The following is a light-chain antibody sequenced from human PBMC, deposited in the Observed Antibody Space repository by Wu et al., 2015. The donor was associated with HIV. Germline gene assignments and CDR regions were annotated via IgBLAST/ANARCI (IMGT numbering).Light chain of an antibody. Sequence: AIRITQSPSSLSASTGDRVTITCRASQDISSYLAWYQQRPGKAPKLLIYAASTLQSGVPSRFSGSGSGTDFTLTISCLQSEDFASYYCQQYFNYPQTFGQGTKVEIK. J-gene: IGKJ1*01. CDR3: QQYFNYPQT. CDR2: AAS. V-gene: IGKV1-8*01. CDR1: QDISSY.